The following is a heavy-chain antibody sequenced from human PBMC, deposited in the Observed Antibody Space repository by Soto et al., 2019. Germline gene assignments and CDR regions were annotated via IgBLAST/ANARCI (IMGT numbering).Heavy chain of an antibody. CDR2: MYYSGTT. D-gene: IGHD6-25*01. CDR1: GGSISSSDFY. Sequence: SETLSLTCTVSGGSISSSDFYWGWLRQTPGKGLEFIGSMYYSGTTYYNPSLKSRVTISVDTSKNQFTLKLISVTAADTAVYYCAVVDSTGNWFDPWGEGATRRLMDVWGKGTTVTVSS. CDR3: AVVDSTGNWFDPWGEGATRRLMDV. V-gene: IGHV4-39*01. J-gene: IGHJ6*03.